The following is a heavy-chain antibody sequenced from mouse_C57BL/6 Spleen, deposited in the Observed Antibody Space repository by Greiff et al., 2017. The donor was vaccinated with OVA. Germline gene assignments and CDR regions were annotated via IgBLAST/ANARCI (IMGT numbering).Heavy chain of an antibody. D-gene: IGHD1-1*01. CDR1: GYTFTSYW. CDR3: ARRAYYYGSAMDY. V-gene: IGHV1-50*01. Sequence: VQLQQPGAELVKPGASVKLSCKASGYTFTSYWMQWVKQRPGQGLEWIGEIDPSDRYTNYNQKFKGKATLTVDTSSSTAYMQLSSLTSEDSAVYYCARRAYYYGSAMDYWGQGTSVTVSS. CDR2: IDPSDRYT. J-gene: IGHJ4*01.